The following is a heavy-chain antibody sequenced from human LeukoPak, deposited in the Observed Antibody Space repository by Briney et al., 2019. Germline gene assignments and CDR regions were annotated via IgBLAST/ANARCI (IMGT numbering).Heavy chain of an antibody. Sequence: SETLSLTCTVSGVSINDASWNWIRQPPRQGLEWIGYIYHSGGTNYNPSLKSRLTISLDTSKNQFSLKLSSVTAADTAVYYCARVGTYYRSLDSWGQGTLVTVSS. CDR3: ARVGTYYRSLDS. D-gene: IGHD3-10*01. V-gene: IGHV4-59*01. CDR1: GVSINDAS. CDR2: IYHSGGT. J-gene: IGHJ4*02.